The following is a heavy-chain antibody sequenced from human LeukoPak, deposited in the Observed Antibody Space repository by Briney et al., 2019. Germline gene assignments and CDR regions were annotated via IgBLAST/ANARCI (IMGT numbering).Heavy chain of an antibody. J-gene: IGHJ4*02. CDR1: GFTFSSYS. CDR3: ARDRLCSGGSCQEFDY. CDR2: ISSSSSYI. V-gene: IGHV3-21*01. Sequence: GGSLRLSCAASGFTFSSYSMNWVRQAPGKGLEWVSSISSSSSYIYYADSVKGRFTISRDNAKNSLYLQMNSLRAEDTAVYYCARDRLCSGGSCQEFDYWGQGTLVTVSS. D-gene: IGHD2-15*01.